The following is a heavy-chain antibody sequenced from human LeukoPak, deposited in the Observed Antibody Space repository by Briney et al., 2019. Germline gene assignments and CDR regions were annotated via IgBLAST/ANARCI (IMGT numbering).Heavy chain of an antibody. V-gene: IGHV4-4*09. J-gene: IGHJ4*02. CDR3: ARLRVSGSYLYYFDY. CDR2: ILTSGTT. D-gene: IGHD1-26*01. CDR1: NGSISNYH. Sequence: PSETLSLTCTVSNGSISNYHWSWVRQPPGKGLEWIGYILTSGTTNYNPSLKSRLTISVDTSKNQFTLKLSSVTAADTAVYYCARLRVSGSYLYYFDYWGQGTLVSVSS.